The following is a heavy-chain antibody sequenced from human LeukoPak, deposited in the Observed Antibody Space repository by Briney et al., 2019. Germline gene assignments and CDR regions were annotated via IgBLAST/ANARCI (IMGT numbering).Heavy chain of an antibody. CDR1: GGSISSYY. CDR3: ASFRCYYDSSGYCHDY. J-gene: IGHJ4*02. D-gene: IGHD3-22*01. V-gene: IGHV4-59*12. CDR2: IYYSGST. Sequence: SETLSLTCTVSGGSISSYYWSWIRQPPGKGLEWIGYIYYSGSTNYNPSLKSRVTISVDTSKNQFSLKLSSVTAADTAVYYCASFRCYYDSSGYCHDYWGQGTLVTVSS.